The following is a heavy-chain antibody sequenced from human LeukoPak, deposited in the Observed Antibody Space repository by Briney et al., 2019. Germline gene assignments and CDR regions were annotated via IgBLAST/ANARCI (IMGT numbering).Heavy chain of an antibody. V-gene: IGHV4-4*02. CDR2: IDHSGST. CDR1: GGSISSSNW. CDR3: ASLHGDYGIY. J-gene: IGHJ4*02. Sequence: SETLSLTCAVSGGSISSSNWWSWVRQPPGKGLEWIGEIDHSGSTNYNPSLKSRVPISVDKSKNQFSLKLSSVTAADPAVYYCASLHGDYGIYWGQGALVTVSS. D-gene: IGHD4-17*01.